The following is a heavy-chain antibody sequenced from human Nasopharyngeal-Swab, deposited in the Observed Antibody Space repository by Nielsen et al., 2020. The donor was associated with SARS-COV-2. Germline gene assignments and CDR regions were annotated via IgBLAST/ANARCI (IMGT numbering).Heavy chain of an antibody. J-gene: IGHJ6*02. CDR1: GGSISSYY. CDR3: ARDRIAAAGYYYYGMDV. Sequence: SETLSLTCTVSGGSISSYYWSWIRQPPGKGLEWIGYIYYSGSTNYNPSLKSRVTISVDTSKNQFPLKLSSVAAADTAVYYCARDRIAAAGYYYYGMDVWGQGTTVTVSS. V-gene: IGHV4-59*01. D-gene: IGHD6-13*01. CDR2: IYYSGST.